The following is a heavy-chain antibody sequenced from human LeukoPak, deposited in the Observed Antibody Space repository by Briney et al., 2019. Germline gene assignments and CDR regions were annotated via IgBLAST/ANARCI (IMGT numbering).Heavy chain of an antibody. CDR2: ISPYNDDT. V-gene: IGHV1-18*04. CDR1: GYTFNTYG. Sequence: VASVKVSCKASGYTFNTYGITWVRQAPGQGLEWMGWISPYNDDTHYTQKFQDRVTMTTDTSTSTDYMDLRSLEFDDTAVYYCARDKAFLGYYDTIGYFQQWFDSWGQGTLVTVSS. CDR3: ARDKAFLGYYDTIGYFQQWFDS. D-gene: IGHD3-22*01. J-gene: IGHJ5*01.